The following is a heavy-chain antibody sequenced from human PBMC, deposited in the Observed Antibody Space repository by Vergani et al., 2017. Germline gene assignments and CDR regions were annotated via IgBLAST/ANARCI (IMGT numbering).Heavy chain of an antibody. V-gene: IGHV3-9*01. CDR2: ISWNRGSI. CDR3: AKDQGAGATTGMYALDI. D-gene: IGHD1-26*01. J-gene: IGHJ3*02. Sequence: EVQLVESGGGLVQPGRSLRLSCAASGFTFYDYAMHWVRQAPGKGLEWVSGISWNRGSIGYADSVKGRFTISRDNAKHSLYLQMNSLRAEDTALYDCAKDQGAGATTGMYALDIWGQGTIVTVSS. CDR1: GFTFYDYA.